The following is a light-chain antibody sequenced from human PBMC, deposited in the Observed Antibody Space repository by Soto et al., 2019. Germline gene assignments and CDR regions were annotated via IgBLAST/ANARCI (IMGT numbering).Light chain of an antibody. J-gene: IGLJ2*01. CDR1: SSNIGHNY. V-gene: IGLV1-47*02. CDR2: TNG. Sequence: QSVLTQPPSVSAAPGQKVTISCSGSSSNIGHNYVCWYQHLPGTAPKLLMYTNGLRPSGVPDRVSGSKSGTSASLAISGLRSEDEAVYYCASWDDRLFGVVFGGGTKLTVL. CDR3: ASWDDRLFGVV.